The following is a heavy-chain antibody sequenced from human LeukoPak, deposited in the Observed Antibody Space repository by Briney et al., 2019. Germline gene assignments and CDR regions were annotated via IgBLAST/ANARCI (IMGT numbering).Heavy chain of an antibody. V-gene: IGHV4-59*11. D-gene: IGHD3-22*01. CDR1: SGSITRHY. Sequence: SETLSLTCTVSSGSITRHYWTWIRQPPGKGLEWIGYIHYGGRTNYNPSLKSRVTISVDTSKKQFSLNMSSLTPADTALYYCARDSVDESSGYYPSGAFDLWGQGTLVTVSS. CDR2: IHYGGRT. J-gene: IGHJ3*01. CDR3: ARDSVDESSGYYPSGAFDL.